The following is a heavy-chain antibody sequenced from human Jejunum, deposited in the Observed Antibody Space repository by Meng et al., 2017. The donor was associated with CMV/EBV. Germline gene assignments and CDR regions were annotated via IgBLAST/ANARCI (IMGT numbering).Heavy chain of an antibody. D-gene: IGHD2-2*01. CDR2: IRNKANNSAT. CDR3: VAPSCSSTNCYAADF. Sequence: TFTDSTMPWVRQASGKGLEWVGHIRNKANNSATAYAASVKGRFTISRDDSSSTTYLQLSSVKADDTAVYYCVAPSCSSTNCYAADFWGQGTLVTVSS. V-gene: IGHV3-73*01. J-gene: IGHJ4*02. CDR1: TFTDST.